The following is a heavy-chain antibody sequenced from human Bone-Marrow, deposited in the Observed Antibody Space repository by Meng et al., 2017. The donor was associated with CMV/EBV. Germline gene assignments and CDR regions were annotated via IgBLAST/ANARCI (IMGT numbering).Heavy chain of an antibody. CDR1: GFSLSPSPVG. CDR2: IYWNDDK. Sequence: PFSGFSLSPSPVGVGWIRQPPGKTLECLAIIYWNDDKRYSPSLKSRLTITKDTSKNQVVHTMTNMDPVDTATYYCAHRHTLIAPFAYWGQGTLVTVSS. CDR3: AHRHTLIAPFAY. D-gene: IGHD2-2*02. J-gene: IGHJ4*02. V-gene: IGHV2-5*01.